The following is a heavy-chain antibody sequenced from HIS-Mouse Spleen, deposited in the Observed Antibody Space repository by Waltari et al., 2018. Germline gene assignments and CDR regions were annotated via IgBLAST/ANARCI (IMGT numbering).Heavy chain of an antibody. Sequence: QVQLQESGPGLVKPSETLSLTCTVPGGSISSYYWTWIRQPAGKGLEWIGRIYTSGSTNYNPSLKSRVTMSVDTSKNQFSLKLSSVTAADTAVYYCAREFGLLPPISSRDYDAFDIWGQGTMVTVSS. D-gene: IGHD3-10*01. CDR3: AREFGLLPPISSRDYDAFDI. CDR1: GGSISSYY. V-gene: IGHV4-4*07. CDR2: IYTSGST. J-gene: IGHJ3*02.